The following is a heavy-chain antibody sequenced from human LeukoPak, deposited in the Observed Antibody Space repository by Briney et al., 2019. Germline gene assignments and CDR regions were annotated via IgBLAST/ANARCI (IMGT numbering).Heavy chain of an antibody. CDR1: GASISSTNW. D-gene: IGHD2-2*01. J-gene: IGHJ5*02. CDR2: MHHSGRT. Sequence: SGTLSLTCAISGASISSTNWWIWVRQPPGKGLEWIGEMHHSGRTNYNPSLKSRITISVDKSKNQVFLRLNSVAAADTALYYCARAQEGCSRASCYLEPWGQGTLVTISS. V-gene: IGHV4-4*02. CDR3: ARAQEGCSRASCYLEP.